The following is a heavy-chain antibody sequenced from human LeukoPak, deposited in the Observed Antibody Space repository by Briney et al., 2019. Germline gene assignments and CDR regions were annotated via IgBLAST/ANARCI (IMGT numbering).Heavy chain of an antibody. CDR1: GFTFSSYS. V-gene: IGHV3-21*01. D-gene: IGHD6-19*01. CDR2: ISSSSSYI. Sequence: GGSLRLSCAASGFTFSSYSMNWVRQSPGQQLEWVSSISSSSSYIYYADSVKGRFTISRDNAKNSLYLQMNSLRAEDTAVYYCARSIAVAGGFDYWGQGTLVTVSS. J-gene: IGHJ4*02. CDR3: ARSIAVAGGFDY.